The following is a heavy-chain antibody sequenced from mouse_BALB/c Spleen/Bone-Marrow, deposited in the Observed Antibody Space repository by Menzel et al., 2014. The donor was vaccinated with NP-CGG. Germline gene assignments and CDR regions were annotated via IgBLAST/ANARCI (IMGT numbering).Heavy chain of an antibody. Sequence: EVQLQQSGAELVKPGASVKLSCTASGFNIKDTYMHWVKQRPEQGLEWIGRIDPANGNTKFDPKFQGKATITADTSSNTAYLQLSSLTSEDTAVYYCARRTRYAMDYWGQGTSVTVSS. CDR2: IDPANGNT. CDR3: ARRTRYAMDY. D-gene: IGHD3-3*01. V-gene: IGHV14-3*02. J-gene: IGHJ4*01. CDR1: GFNIKDTY.